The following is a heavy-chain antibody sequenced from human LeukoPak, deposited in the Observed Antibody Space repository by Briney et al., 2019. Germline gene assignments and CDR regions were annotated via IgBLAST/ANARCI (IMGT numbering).Heavy chain of an antibody. CDR1: GGSISSYY. V-gene: IGHV4-59*01. J-gene: IGHJ6*03. CDR3: ARSQTPKVSGHYYYYMDV. Sequence: ASETLSLTCTVSGGSISSYYWSWIRQPAGKGLEWIGYIYYSGSTNYNPSLKSRVTISVDTSKNQFSLKMSSVTAADTAVYYCARSQTPKVSGHYYYYMDVWGKGTTVTVSS. D-gene: IGHD3-10*01. CDR2: IYYSGST.